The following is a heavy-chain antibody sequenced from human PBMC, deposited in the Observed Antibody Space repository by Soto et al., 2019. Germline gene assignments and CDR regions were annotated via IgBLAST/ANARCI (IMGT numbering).Heavy chain of an antibody. D-gene: IGHD3-9*01. J-gene: IGHJ4*02. CDR2: IYWDDSK. Sequence: QITLKESGPTLVRPTQTLTLTCAFSGFSLSTSGVGVGWIRQPPGKALEWLAVIYWDDSKHYSPSLRSRLTITKDTSKNQVVFTMTNMDPMDTGTYYCAHKGPEDWPLDYWGQGTLVTGSS. CDR1: GFSLSTSGVG. V-gene: IGHV2-5*02. CDR3: AHKGPEDWPLDY.